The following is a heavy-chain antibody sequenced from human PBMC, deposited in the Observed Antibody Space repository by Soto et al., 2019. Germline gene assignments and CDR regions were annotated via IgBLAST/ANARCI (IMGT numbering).Heavy chain of an antibody. CDR2: IHHTGTT. CDR3: ARGRPTLQTNRVFFAH. D-gene: IGHD2-8*01. J-gene: IGHJ5*02. CDR1: GGAIDSSKW. V-gene: IGHV4-4*02. Sequence: QLQLQESGPGLVKPSGTLSLTCTVSGGAIDSSKWWTWVRQFPGKGLQWVGEIHHTGTTNYNPSRPTRIIVSIDNSKRQFSMDLLSVTAADTAIYYCARGRPTLQTNRVFFAHWGPGILVTASS.